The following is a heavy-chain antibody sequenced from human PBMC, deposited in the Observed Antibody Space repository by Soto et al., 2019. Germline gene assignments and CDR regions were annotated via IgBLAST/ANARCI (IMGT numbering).Heavy chain of an antibody. V-gene: IGHV4-61*01. D-gene: IGHD2-15*01. Sequence: QVQLQESGPGLVKPSETLSLTCTVSGGSVSSGSYYWSWIRQPPRKGLEWIGYIYYSGSTNYNPSLKSRVTISVDTSKNQFPLTLSSVTAADTAVYSCASGSGPNDAFDIWGQGTMVTVSS. CDR2: IYYSGST. J-gene: IGHJ3*02. CDR3: ASGSGPNDAFDI. CDR1: GGSVSSGSYY.